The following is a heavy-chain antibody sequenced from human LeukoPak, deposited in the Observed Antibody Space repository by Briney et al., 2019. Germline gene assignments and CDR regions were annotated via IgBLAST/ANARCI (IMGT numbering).Heavy chain of an antibody. CDR1: GYTFTSYS. D-gene: IGHD3-3*01. Sequence: ASVRISCKASGYTFTSYSISWVRQAPGQGLEWMGWISAYNSNTNYAQKLQGRVTMTTDTSTSTAYMELRSLRSDDTAVYYCARLVSDFWSGYYTEYYFDYWGQGTLVTVSS. CDR3: ARLVSDFWSGYYTEYYFDY. J-gene: IGHJ4*02. V-gene: IGHV1-18*01. CDR2: ISAYNSNT.